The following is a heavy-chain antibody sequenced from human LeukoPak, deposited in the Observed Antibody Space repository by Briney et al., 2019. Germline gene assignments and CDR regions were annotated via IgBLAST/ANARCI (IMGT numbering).Heavy chain of an antibody. Sequence: SETLSLTCAVYGGSFSGYYWSWIRQPPGKGLEWIGSIYYSGSTFYNPSLKSRVTISVDTSKNQFSLKLSSVTAADTAVYYCARAVGYWGQGTLVTVSS. CDR2: IYYSGST. CDR1: GGSFSGYY. CDR3: ARAVGY. D-gene: IGHD1-26*01. V-gene: IGHV4-34*01. J-gene: IGHJ4*02.